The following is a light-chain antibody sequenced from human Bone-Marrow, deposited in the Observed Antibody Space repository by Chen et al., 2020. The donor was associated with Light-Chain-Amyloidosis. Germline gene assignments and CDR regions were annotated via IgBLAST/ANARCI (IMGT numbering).Light chain of an antibody. CDR3: QSADSSGTYEVI. V-gene: IGLV3-25*03. CDR1: DLPTKY. J-gene: IGLJ2*01. Sequence: SYELTHPPSVSVSPGQPARITCSGDDLPTKYAYWYQQKPGQAPVLVIHRDTERPSGISERVSGSSAGTTATLTISGVQAEDEADYHCQSADSSGTYEVIFGGGTKLTVL. CDR2: RDT.